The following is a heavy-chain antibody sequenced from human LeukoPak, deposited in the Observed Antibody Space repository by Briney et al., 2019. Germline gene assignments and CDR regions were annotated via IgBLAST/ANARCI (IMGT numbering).Heavy chain of an antibody. Sequence: GASLKVSCKASGYTFTGYYMHWVRQAPGQGLEWMGWINPNSGGTNYAQKFQGRVTMTRDTSISTAYMELSRLRSDDTAVYYCARGPSDSSGYYGQFDYWGQGTLVTVSS. CDR1: GYTFTGYY. V-gene: IGHV1-2*02. D-gene: IGHD3-22*01. CDR3: ARGPSDSSGYYGQFDY. CDR2: INPNSGGT. J-gene: IGHJ4*02.